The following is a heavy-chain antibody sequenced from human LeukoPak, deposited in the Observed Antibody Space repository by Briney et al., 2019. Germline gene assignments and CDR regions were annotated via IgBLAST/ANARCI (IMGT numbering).Heavy chain of an antibody. CDR3: ARATPGPLRWYYFDY. D-gene: IGHD4-23*01. CDR1: GGSISSYY. J-gene: IGHJ4*02. Sequence: PSETLSLTCTVSGGSISSYYWSWIRQPPGKGLEWIGYIYTSGSTNYNPSLKSRVTISVDTSKNQFSLKLSSVTAADTAVYYCARATPGPLRWYYFDYWGQGTLVTVSS. CDR2: IYTSGST. V-gene: IGHV4-4*09.